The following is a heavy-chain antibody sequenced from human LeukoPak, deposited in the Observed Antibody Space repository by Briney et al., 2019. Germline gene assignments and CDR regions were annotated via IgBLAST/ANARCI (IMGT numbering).Heavy chain of an antibody. Sequence: ASVKVSCKASGYTFTSYAMNWVRQAPGHWLEWMGWINTNTGNPTYAQGFTGRFVFSLDTSVSTAYLQISSLKAEDTAVYYCAIGIAAAGVNWFDPWGQGTLVTVSS. CDR2: INTNTGNP. J-gene: IGHJ5*02. CDR1: GYTFTSYA. CDR3: AIGIAAAGVNWFDP. V-gene: IGHV7-4-1*02. D-gene: IGHD6-13*01.